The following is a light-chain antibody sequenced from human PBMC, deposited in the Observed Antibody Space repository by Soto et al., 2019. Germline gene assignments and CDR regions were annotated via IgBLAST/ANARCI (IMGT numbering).Light chain of an antibody. Sequence: EIVLTQSPATLSLSPGERATLSCRASQSVSSYLAWYQQKPGQAPRLLMYDASNRATGIPARSSGSGSGTEFSLTISSLEPEDFAVYYCQQRSNWPPWTFGQGTKVEIK. CDR2: DAS. J-gene: IGKJ1*01. V-gene: IGKV3-11*01. CDR1: QSVSSY. CDR3: QQRSNWPPWT.